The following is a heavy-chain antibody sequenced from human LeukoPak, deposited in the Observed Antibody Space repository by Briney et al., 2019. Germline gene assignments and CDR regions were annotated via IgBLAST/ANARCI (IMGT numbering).Heavy chain of an antibody. CDR1: GFTFSSSA. CDR2: ISYDGSNK. CDR3: AKDLHLTGAHDY. D-gene: IGHD3-9*01. Sequence: PGGSLRLSCAASGFTFSSSAMNWVRQAPGKGLEWVAVISYDGSNKYYADSVKGRFTISRDNSKNTLYLQMNSLRAEDTAVYYCAKDLHLTGAHDYWGQGTLVTVSS. V-gene: IGHV3-30*18. J-gene: IGHJ4*02.